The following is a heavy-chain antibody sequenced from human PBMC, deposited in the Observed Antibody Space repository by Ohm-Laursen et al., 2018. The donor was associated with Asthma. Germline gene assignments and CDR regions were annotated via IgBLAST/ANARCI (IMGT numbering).Heavy chain of an antibody. CDR2: ISWNSGSI. V-gene: IGHV3-9*01. CDR1: GFTFDDDA. J-gene: IGHJ6*02. Sequence: SSLRLSCAASGFTFDDDAMHWVRQAPGKGLEWVSGISWNSGSIKYVDSVKGRFTISRDNAKNSLYLQMNSLRAEDTAVYYCAKFGRDYRSHGMDVWGQGTTVTVSS. CDR3: AKFGRDYRSHGMDV. D-gene: IGHD4-11*01.